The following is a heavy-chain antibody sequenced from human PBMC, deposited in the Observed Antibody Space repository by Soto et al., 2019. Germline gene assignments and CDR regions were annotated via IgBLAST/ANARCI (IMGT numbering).Heavy chain of an antibody. Sequence: ASVKVSCKASGYTFTSYGISWVRQAPGQGLEWMGWISAYNGNTNYAQKLQGRVTITRDTSASTAYMELSSLRSEDTAVYYCARAVAVPADFDYWGPGTPVTVSS. V-gene: IGHV1-18*01. CDR3: ARAVAVPADFDY. J-gene: IGHJ4*02. CDR2: ISAYNGNT. D-gene: IGHD6-19*01. CDR1: GYTFTSYG.